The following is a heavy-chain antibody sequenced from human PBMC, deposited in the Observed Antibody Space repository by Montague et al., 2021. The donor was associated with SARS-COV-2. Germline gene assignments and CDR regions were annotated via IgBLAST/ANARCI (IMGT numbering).Heavy chain of an antibody. Sequence: SETLSLTCTVSGGSISSSTYYWGWIRQPPGKGLEWIGSIYYSGSTYYNPSLKSRVTISVDTSKNQFSLKLTSVTAADTAVYYCASARGEEFVRVELNWYFDFWGRGTLVTVSS. D-gene: IGHD3-16*01. CDR3: ASARGEEFVRVELNWYFDF. V-gene: IGHV4-39*01. CDR1: GGSISSSTYY. CDR2: IYYSGST. J-gene: IGHJ2*01.